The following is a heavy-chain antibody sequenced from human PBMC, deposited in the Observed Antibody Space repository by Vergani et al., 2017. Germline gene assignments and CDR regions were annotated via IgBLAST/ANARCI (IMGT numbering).Heavy chain of an antibody. CDR2: INHSGST. V-gene: IGHV4-34*01. Sequence: QVQLQQWGAGLLKPSETLSLTCAVYGGSFSGYYWSWIRQPPGKGLEWIGEINHSGSTNYNPSLKSRVTISVDKSKNQFSLKLSSVTAADTAVYYCARRGAFWSGYSPFDYWGQGTLVTVSS. J-gene: IGHJ4*02. CDR3: ARRGAFWSGYSPFDY. CDR1: GGSFSGYY. D-gene: IGHD3-3*01.